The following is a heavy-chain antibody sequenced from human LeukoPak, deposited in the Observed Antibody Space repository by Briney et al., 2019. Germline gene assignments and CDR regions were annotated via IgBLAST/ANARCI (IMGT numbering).Heavy chain of an antibody. V-gene: IGHV3-23*01. CDR2: ISGSGGNT. CDR3: ANEYSKGDV. Sequence: GGSLRLSCAASGFTFSSYAVSWVCQAPGKGLEWVSAISGSGGNTYYADSVKGRFTISRDNSKNTLYLQMNSLRAEDAAVYYCANEYSKGDVWGQGTVVTVSS. CDR1: GFTFSSYA. D-gene: IGHD4-11*01. J-gene: IGHJ3*01.